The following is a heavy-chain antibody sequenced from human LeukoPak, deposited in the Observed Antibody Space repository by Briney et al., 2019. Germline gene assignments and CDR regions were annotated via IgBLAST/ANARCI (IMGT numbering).Heavy chain of an antibody. D-gene: IGHD1-1*01. Sequence: GGSLRLSCAASGFTFDDYAMHWVRQAPGKGLEWVSGISWNSGSIGYADSVKGRFTISRDNAKNSLYLQMNSLRAEDTALYYCAKGLNRLERLFDYWGQGTLVTVSS. J-gene: IGHJ4*02. CDR1: GFTFDDYA. CDR3: AKGLNRLERLFDY. V-gene: IGHV3-9*01. CDR2: ISWNSGSI.